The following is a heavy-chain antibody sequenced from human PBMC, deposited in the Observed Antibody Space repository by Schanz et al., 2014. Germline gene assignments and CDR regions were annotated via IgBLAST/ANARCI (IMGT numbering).Heavy chain of an antibody. J-gene: IGHJ6*03. D-gene: IGHD2-2*02. CDR1: GGTFSSYT. CDR2: IIPILGIA. Sequence: QVQLVQSGAEVKKPGSSVKVSCKASGGTFSSYTISWVRQAPGQGLEWMGRIIPILGIANYAQNFQGRVTITADKATSTAYMELTSLRSEDTAVYYSAGTYCSSTSCYTGYYYMDVWGKGTTVTVSS. V-gene: IGHV1-69*02. CDR3: AGTYCSSTSCYTGYYYMDV.